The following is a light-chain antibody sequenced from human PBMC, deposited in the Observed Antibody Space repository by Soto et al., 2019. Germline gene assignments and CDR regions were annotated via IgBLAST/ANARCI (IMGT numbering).Light chain of an antibody. CDR2: DVT. Sequence: QSALTQPPSASGSPGQSVTISCTGTSSDIGGYNLVSWYQQHPGKAPKLMIYDVTKRPSGVPDRFSGSKSGNTASLTVSGLQAEDEADYYCTSYAGINNLVFGGGTKLTVL. CDR3: TSYAGINNLV. CDR1: SSDIGGYNL. J-gene: IGLJ2*01. V-gene: IGLV2-8*01.